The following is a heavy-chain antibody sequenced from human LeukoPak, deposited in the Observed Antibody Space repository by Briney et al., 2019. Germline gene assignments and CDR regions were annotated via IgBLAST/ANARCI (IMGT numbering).Heavy chain of an antibody. CDR3: ASTKGVMSYFDY. J-gene: IGHJ4*02. CDR1: GASINTYY. Sequence: SESLSLTCTVSGASINTYYWSWIRQPPGKPLEWIGYIYSGSTKYDPSLQSRVTISVDTSKNQFSLNLSSVTAADTAVYYCASTKGVMSYFDYWGQGTLVTVSS. V-gene: IGHV4-59*01. CDR2: IYSGST. D-gene: IGHD2-21*01.